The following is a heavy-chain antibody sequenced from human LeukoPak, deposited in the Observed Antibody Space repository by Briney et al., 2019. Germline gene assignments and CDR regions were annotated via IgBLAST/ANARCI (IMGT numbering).Heavy chain of an antibody. J-gene: IGHJ4*02. D-gene: IGHD1-26*01. CDR1: GFTFSSYG. Sequence: GGSLRLSCAASGFTFSSYGMSWVRQAPGKGLEWVSGISGYGESTYYADSVKGRFTISRDNSKNTLYLQMNSLRAEDTAVYYCAKGDTTWELPHDYWGQGTLVTVSS. V-gene: IGHV3-23*01. CDR2: ISGYGEST. CDR3: AKGDTTWELPHDY.